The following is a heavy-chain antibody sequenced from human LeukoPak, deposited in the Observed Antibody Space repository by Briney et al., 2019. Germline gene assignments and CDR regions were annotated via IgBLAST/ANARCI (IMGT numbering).Heavy chain of an antibody. CDR2: MNPNSGNT. CDR1: GYTFTRYD. V-gene: IGHV1-8*01. CDR3: ARLCSWYGVYYFDY. J-gene: IGHJ4*02. Sequence: ASVKVSCKASGYTFTRYDINWVRQATGQGLEWMGWMNPNSGNTGYAQKFQGRVTMTRNTSISTAYMELSSLRSEDTAVYYCARLCSWYGVYYFDYWGQGTLVTVSS. D-gene: IGHD6-13*01.